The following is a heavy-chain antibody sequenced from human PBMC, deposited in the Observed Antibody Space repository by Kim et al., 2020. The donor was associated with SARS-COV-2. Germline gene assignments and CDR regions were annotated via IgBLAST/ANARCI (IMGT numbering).Heavy chain of an antibody. CDR2: ISSSSSTI. CDR1: GFTFSSYS. J-gene: IGHJ6*02. Sequence: GGSLRLSCAASGFTFSSYSMNWVRQAPGKGLEWVSYISSSSSTIYYADSVKGRFTISRDNAKNSLYLQMNSLRDEDTAVYYCARVSDPRYEQQLPTYYYYYYGMDVWGQGTTVTVSS. D-gene: IGHD6-13*01. CDR3: ARVSDPRYEQQLPTYYYYYYGMDV. V-gene: IGHV3-48*02.